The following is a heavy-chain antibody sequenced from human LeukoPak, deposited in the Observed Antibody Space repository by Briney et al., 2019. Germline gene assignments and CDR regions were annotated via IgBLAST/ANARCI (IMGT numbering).Heavy chain of an antibody. CDR1: GGSIRSYQ. J-gene: IGHJ4*02. CDR3: ARSGVLEDFDY. V-gene: IGHV4-59*12. D-gene: IGHD3-3*01. CDR2: IYYSGST. Sequence: PSETLSLTCTVSGGSIRSYQWSWIRQSPGKGLEWIGYIYYSGSTNYNPSLKSRVTISVDTSKNQFSLKLSSVTAADTAVYYCARSGVLEDFDYWGQGTLVTVSS.